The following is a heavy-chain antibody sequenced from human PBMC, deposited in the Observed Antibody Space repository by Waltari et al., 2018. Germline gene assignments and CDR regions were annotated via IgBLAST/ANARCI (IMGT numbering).Heavy chain of an antibody. CDR2: VHRSGRT. V-gene: IGHV4-4*02. Sequence: QLQESGPGLVKPSGTLSLTCVVSGDSMSGNSWWRWVRQSPDKGLEWIGQVHRSGRTNYNRSFGSRAIVSLDTSMNKFSRRILSATAADTAVYFCARDLGRGLFLDSWGQGTLVTVSP. D-gene: IGHD2-15*01. J-gene: IGHJ4*02. CDR1: GDSMSGNSW. CDR3: ARDLGRGLFLDS.